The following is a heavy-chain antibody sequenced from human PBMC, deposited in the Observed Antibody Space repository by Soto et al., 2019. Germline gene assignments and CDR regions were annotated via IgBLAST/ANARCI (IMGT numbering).Heavy chain of an antibody. CDR3: ARGRYGDY. D-gene: IGHD1-1*01. Sequence: QVHLVQSGAEVKKPGASVKVSCKGSGYAFTTYGITWVRQAPGQGLEWMGWISAHNGNTNYAHKLQGRVTVTRDPSTSTAYMELRSLRSDDTAVYYCARGRYGDYWGQGALVTVSS. CDR1: GYAFTTYG. CDR2: ISAHNGNT. V-gene: IGHV1-18*01. J-gene: IGHJ4*02.